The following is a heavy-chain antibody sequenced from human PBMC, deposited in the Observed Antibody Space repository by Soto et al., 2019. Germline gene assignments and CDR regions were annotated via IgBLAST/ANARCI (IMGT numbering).Heavy chain of an antibody. CDR2: IFGSGAPT. V-gene: IGHV3-23*01. CDR1: GFTFSHYA. CDR3: TREASSWGFAFDL. Sequence: EVQLLDSGGGLVQPGGCLRLSCAASGFTFSHYAMSWVRQAPGKGLQWVSTIFGSGAPTHYADSVKGRFGISRDNSNNMLFLEMNSLKDEDTAVYYCTREASSWGFAFDLWGQGTRVAVSS. J-gene: IGHJ3*01. D-gene: IGHD3-16*01.